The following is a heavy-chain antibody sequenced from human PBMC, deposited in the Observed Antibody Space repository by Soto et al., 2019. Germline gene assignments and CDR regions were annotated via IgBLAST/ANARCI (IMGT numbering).Heavy chain of an antibody. Sequence: QVQLVQSGAEVKKPGASVKVSCKASGYTFTSYDINWVRQATGQGLEWMGWMNPNSGNTGYAQKFQGRVTMTRNTSISTADMELSSLRSEDTAVYYGARACRSTSCYDEAFDPWGQGTLVTVSS. V-gene: IGHV1-8*01. J-gene: IGHJ5*02. CDR2: MNPNSGNT. CDR1: GYTFTSYD. D-gene: IGHD2-2*01. CDR3: ARACRSTSCYDEAFDP.